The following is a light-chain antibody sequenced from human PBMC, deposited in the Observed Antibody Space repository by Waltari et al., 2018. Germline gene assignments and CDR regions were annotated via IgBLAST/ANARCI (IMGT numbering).Light chain of an antibody. CDR1: QGFSSA. CDR3: QQFNSYLFT. CDR2: DAS. J-gene: IGKJ3*01. V-gene: IGKV1-13*02. Sequence: AIQLTQSPSSLSASVGDRVTITCRASQGFSSALAWYQQKPGKAPNLLIYDASNVESGVPSRFSGSGSGTDFTLTISSLQPEDSATYYCQQFNSYLFTFGPGTKVDI.